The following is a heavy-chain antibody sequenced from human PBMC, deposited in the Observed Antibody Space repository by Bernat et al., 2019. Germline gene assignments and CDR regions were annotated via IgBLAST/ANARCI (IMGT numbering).Heavy chain of an antibody. Sequence: EVQLVESGGGFVQPGGSLRLSCAASGFTFGDYAMSWFRQAPGKGLEWVGFIRSKAYGGTTEYAASVKGRFTISRDYSISIAYLQMNSLKTEDTAVYYCEGAAKERDYWGQGTLVTVSS. D-gene: IGHD2-15*01. CDR1: GFTFGDYA. V-gene: IGHV3-49*03. CDR2: IRSKAYGGTT. CDR3: EGAAKERDY. J-gene: IGHJ4*02.